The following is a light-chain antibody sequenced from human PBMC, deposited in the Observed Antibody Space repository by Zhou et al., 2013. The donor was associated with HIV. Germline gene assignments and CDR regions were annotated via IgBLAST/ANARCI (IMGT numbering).Light chain of an antibody. Sequence: DLRMTQSPSSLSASVGDRVTITCRASQAISNYLAWYQHKPGNVPKVLIYAAANLHLGVPSRFIGNGSGTDFTLTISSLQPEDVGFYYCQQSYSTLYSFGQG. J-gene: IGKJ2*03. CDR1: QAISNY. V-gene: IGKV1-27*01. CDR3: QQSYSTLYS. CDR2: AAA.